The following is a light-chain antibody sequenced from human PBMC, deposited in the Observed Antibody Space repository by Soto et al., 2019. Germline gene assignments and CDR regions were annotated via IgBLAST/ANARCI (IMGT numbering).Light chain of an antibody. CDR2: AVS. V-gene: IGKV2-28*01. Sequence: DIVMTQSPLSLPVTPGEPASISCRSSQSLLHSNGYNYLNWYLQKPGQSPQLLIYAVSNRASGVPDRFSGSGSGTDFTLKISRVEAEDIGVYYCVQTLQTPTFGGGTKVEIK. J-gene: IGKJ4*01. CDR1: QSLLHSNGYNY. CDR3: VQTLQTPT.